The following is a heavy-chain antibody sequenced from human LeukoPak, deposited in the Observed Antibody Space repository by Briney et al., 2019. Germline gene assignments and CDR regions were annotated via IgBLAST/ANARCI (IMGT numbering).Heavy chain of an antibody. V-gene: IGHV1-24*01. CDR2: FDPEDGET. J-gene: IGHJ4*02. CDR1: GYTFTSYY. CDR3: AIPPLVATISLGDY. D-gene: IGHD5-12*01. Sequence: GASVKVSCKASGYTFTSYYMHWVRQAPGKGLEWMGGFDPEDGETIYAQKFQGRVTMTEDTSTDTAYMELSSLRSEDTAVYYCAIPPLVATISLGDYWGQGTLVTVSS.